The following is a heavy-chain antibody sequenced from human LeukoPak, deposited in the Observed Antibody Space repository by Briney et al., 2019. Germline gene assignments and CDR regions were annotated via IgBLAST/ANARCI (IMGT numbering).Heavy chain of an antibody. CDR3: ARDRKKRVDY. D-gene: IGHD1-14*01. Sequence: GGSLRLSCAASGFTFSSYSMNWVRQAPGKGLEWVSSISSSSSYIYYADSVKGRFTISRDNAKSSLYLQMNSLRAEDTAVYYCARDRKKRVDYWGQGTLVTVSS. V-gene: IGHV3-21*01. CDR1: GFTFSSYS. J-gene: IGHJ4*02. CDR2: ISSSSSYI.